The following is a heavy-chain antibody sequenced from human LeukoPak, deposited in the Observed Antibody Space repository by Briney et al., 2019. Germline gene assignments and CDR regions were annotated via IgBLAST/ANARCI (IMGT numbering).Heavy chain of an antibody. J-gene: IGHJ4*02. CDR1: GFSLSAHP. Sequence: GGSLRLTCTSSGFSLSAHPMSWVRQGPGKSLEWVSVISGSGQTTYYADSVKGRFTVSKDNSKNTVYLQMSSLRADDTAVYYCAKEKDYRVFDHWGQGTLVTVSS. V-gene: IGHV3-23*01. CDR3: AKEKDYRVFDH. CDR2: ISGSGQTT. D-gene: IGHD4-11*01.